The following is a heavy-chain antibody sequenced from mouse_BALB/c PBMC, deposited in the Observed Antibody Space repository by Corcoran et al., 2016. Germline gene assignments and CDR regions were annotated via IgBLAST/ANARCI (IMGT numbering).Heavy chain of an antibody. V-gene: IGHV8-8*01. CDR2: IWWDDDK. D-gene: IGHD2-14*01. CDR3: ARIGGNYFDY. J-gene: IGHJ2*01. Sequence: QVTLKESGPGILQPSQTLSLTCSFSGFSLSTSGMGVGWIRQPSGKGLEWLAHIWWDDDKYYNTALKSGLTISKDTSKNQVFLKIASVDTADTSTYYCARIGGNYFDYWGQGTTLAVSS. CDR1: GFSLSTSGMG.